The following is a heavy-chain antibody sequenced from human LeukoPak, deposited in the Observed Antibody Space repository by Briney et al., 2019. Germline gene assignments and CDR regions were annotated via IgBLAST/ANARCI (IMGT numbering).Heavy chain of an antibody. V-gene: IGHV4-39*07. D-gene: IGHD6-19*01. CDR1: GGSIRSTNYY. CDR3: ARHVRKRGIAVAGTPDWFDP. Sequence: SETPSLTCTLSGGSIRSTNYYWGWIRQPPGKGLEWIGSIYYSGSTYYNPSLKSRVSISVETSKNQSSLRLSSVTAADTAVYYCARHVRKRGIAVAGTPDWFDPWGQGTLVTVSS. J-gene: IGHJ5*02. CDR2: IYYSGST.